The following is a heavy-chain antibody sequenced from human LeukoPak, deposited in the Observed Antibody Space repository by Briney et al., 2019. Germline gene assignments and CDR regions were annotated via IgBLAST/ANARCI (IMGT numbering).Heavy chain of an antibody. D-gene: IGHD6-6*01. V-gene: IGHV3-21*01. Sequence: PGGSLRLSCAASGFTFSSYSMNWVRQAPGKGLEWVSSISSSSSYIYYADSAKGRFTISRDNAKNSLYLQMNSLRAEDTAVYYCARQLYSSSGDDAFDIWGQGTMVTVSS. J-gene: IGHJ3*02. CDR1: GFTFSSYS. CDR3: ARQLYSSSGDDAFDI. CDR2: ISSSSSYI.